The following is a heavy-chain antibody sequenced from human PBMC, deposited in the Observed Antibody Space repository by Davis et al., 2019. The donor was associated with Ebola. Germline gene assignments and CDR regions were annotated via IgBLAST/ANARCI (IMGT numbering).Heavy chain of an antibody. D-gene: IGHD3-22*01. CDR1: GFTFSSYE. CDR2: ISSSGSTI. V-gene: IGHV3-48*03. CDR3: AKDGGYDSSGYPLYF. J-gene: IGHJ4*02. Sequence: GESLKISCAASGFTFSSYEMNWVRQAPGKGLEWVSYISSSGSTIYYADSVKGRFTISRDNAKNSLYLQMNSLRAEDTAVYYCAKDGGYDSSGYPLYFWGQGTLVTVSS.